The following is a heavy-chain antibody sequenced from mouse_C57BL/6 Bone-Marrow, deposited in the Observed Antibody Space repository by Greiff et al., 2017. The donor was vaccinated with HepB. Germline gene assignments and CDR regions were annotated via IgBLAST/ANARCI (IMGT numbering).Heavy chain of an antibody. CDR2: IHPNSGST. CDR3: ARPTIYYYGSSYHFDY. D-gene: IGHD1-1*01. J-gene: IGHJ2*01. Sequence: QVQLQQPGAELVKPGASVKLSCKASGYTFTSYWMHWVKQRPGQGLEWIGMIHPNSGSTNYNEKFKSKATLTVDKSSSTAYMQLSSLTSEDSAVYYCARPTIYYYGSSYHFDYWGQGTTLTVSS. CDR1: GYTFTSYW. V-gene: IGHV1-64*01.